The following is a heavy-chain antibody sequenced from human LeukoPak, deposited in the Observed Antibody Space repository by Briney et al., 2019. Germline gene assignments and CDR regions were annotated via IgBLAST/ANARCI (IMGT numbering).Heavy chain of an antibody. Sequence: PSETLSLTCAVSGGSISSSNWWSWVRQPPGKGLEWIGEIYHSGSTNYNPSLKSRVTISVDKSKNQFSLKLSSVTAADTAVYYCARDHSDSSGWFRPDYWGQGTLVTVSS. CDR3: ARDHSDSSGWFRPDY. CDR2: IYHSGST. V-gene: IGHV4-4*02. D-gene: IGHD6-19*01. J-gene: IGHJ4*02. CDR1: GGSISSSNW.